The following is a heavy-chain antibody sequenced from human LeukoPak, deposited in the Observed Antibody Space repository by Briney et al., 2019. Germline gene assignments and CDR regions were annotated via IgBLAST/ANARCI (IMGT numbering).Heavy chain of an antibody. D-gene: IGHD6-19*01. Sequence: GGSLRLSCAASGFTFSSYAMSWVRQAPGKGLEWVSSISGSSSYIYYADSVKGRFTISRDNAKNSLYLRMNSLRAEDTAVYYCARAGSRGIAVAGTAGYSGQGTLVTVSS. CDR2: ISGSSSYI. V-gene: IGHV3-21*01. CDR1: GFTFSSYA. CDR3: ARAGSRGIAVAGTAGY. J-gene: IGHJ4*02.